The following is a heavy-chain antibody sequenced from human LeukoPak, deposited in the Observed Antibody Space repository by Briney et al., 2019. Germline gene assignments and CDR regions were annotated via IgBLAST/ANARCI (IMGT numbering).Heavy chain of an antibody. Sequence: GGSLRLSCAASGFTVRSNYMSWVRQAPGKGLEWVSVIYNGGSTYYADSVKGRFTISRDNSKNTLYLQMNSLRAEDTAVYYCALSFYYHYMDVWGKGTTVTISS. D-gene: IGHD1-7*01. J-gene: IGHJ6*03. CDR1: GFTVRSNY. CDR3: ALSFYYHYMDV. CDR2: IYNGGST. V-gene: IGHV3-66*01.